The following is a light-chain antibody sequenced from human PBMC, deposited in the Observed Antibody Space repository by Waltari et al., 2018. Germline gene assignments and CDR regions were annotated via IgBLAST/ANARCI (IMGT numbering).Light chain of an antibody. CDR2: EVN. V-gene: IGLV2-8*01. CDR3: SSCAGSGNVV. CDR1: SSDIGTYNL. J-gene: IGLJ3*02. Sequence: QSALTQPPSASGSPGQSVTIPCTRTSSDIGTYNLVSWYQQGPGKATKLIIYEVNKRRSGVPDRFSGCKAGNTASLTGSGRHADDEADYYCSSCAGSGNVVFGGGTKLTVL.